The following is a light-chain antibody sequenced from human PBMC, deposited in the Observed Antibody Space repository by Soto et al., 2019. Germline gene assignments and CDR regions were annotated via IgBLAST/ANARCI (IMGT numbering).Light chain of an antibody. CDR3: LHLGTSPQNS. V-gene: IGKV3-20*01. CDR2: SAF. Sequence: IVLPQSPGTLSLSPGERATLSCRASQSLTNSYVAWYQQQPGQPPRLLIYSAFTRATGIQARFSGSVCGTEFNLTISRLEPEDVAVYYSLHLGTSPQNSFGQGTKLEIK. CDR1: QSLTNSY. J-gene: IGKJ2*01.